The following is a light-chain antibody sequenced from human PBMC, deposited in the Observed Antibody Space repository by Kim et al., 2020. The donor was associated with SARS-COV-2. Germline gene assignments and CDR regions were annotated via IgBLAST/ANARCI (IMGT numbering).Light chain of an antibody. J-gene: IGLJ3*02. Sequence: GQRTTISCSGSYSNIGRKTVNWYQQHQGTAAKFLIYNNNQRPTGVTERFSGSKSGTSASLAISGLQSEDEADYYCATRDDSLDGWVFGGGTQLNVL. CDR3: ATRDDSLDGWV. CDR1: YSNIGRKT. CDR2: NNN. V-gene: IGLV1-44*01.